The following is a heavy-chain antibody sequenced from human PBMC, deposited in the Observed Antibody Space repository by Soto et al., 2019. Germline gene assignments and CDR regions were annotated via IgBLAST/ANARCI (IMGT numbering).Heavy chain of an antibody. J-gene: IGHJ4*02. CDR3: ARDPLWVAATNNRPFRVDEK. D-gene: IGHD6-25*01. Sequence: GGSLRLSCAASGFTVSSNYMSWVRQAPGQGLEWVSVIYSGGSTYYADSVKGRFTISRDNSKNTLYLQMNSLRAEDTAVYYCARDPLWVAATNNRPFRVDEKWGQGTLVTVSS. V-gene: IGHV3-66*01. CDR2: IYSGGST. CDR1: GFTVSSNY.